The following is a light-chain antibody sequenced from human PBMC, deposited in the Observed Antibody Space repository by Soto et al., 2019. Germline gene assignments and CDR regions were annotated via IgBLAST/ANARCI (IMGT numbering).Light chain of an antibody. CDR1: QPVSSNF. V-gene: IGKV3-20*01. CDR2: GVS. CDR3: QQYANSPIT. J-gene: IGKJ5*01. Sequence: NVLTKSPGTLSLSPGESAALSCRASQPVSSNFLAWYQQKPGQAPRLLIYGVSSRASGIPDRFFGSGSGTDFTLTINRLEPEDFAVYYCQQYANSPITFGQGTRLEIK.